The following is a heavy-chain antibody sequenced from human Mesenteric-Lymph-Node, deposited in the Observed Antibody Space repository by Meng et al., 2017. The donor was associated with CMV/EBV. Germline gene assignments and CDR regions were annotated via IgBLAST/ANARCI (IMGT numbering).Heavy chain of an antibody. D-gene: IGHD2-2*02. J-gene: IGHJ4*02. CDR1: GGSISSSSYY. CDR3: ARAGYDLVVPAAILDY. CDR2: FSYSGST. V-gene: IGHV4-31*03. Sequence: LRLSCTVSGGSISSSSYYWSWIRQHPGKGLEWIGYFSYSGSTYYNPSLKSRVTISVDTSKNQYSLKVTSVTAADTAVYYCARAGYDLVVPAAILDYWGQGTLVTVSS.